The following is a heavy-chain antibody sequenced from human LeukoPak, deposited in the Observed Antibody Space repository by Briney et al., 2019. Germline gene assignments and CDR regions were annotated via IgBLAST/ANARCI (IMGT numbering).Heavy chain of an antibody. D-gene: IGHD1-26*01. CDR1: GFTFDDYA. Sequence: PGGSLRLSCAASGFTFDDYAMHWVRQAPGKGLEWVSGISWNSGSIGYADSVKGRFTISRDNAKNSLYLQMNSLRAEDTALYYCAKGSYDYYYYYYMDVWGKGTTVTVS. CDR2: ISWNSGSI. V-gene: IGHV3-9*01. J-gene: IGHJ6*03. CDR3: AKGSYDYYYYYYMDV.